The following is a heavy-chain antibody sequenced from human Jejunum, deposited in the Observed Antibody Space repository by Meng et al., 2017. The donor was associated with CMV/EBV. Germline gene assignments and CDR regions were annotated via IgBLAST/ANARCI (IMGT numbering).Heavy chain of an antibody. CDR1: GFTFSDYW. CDR3: ARGFGTEFYSPPYY. CDR2: INSDGIAT. J-gene: IGHJ4*02. D-gene: IGHD4-11*01. V-gene: IGHV3-74*01. Sequence: GFTFSDYWMHWGRQAPGKGLVWVSRINSDGIATNYADSVKGRFTISRDNAKNTLFLQMDGLRAEDTALYYCARGFGTEFYSPPYYWSQGTLVTVSS.